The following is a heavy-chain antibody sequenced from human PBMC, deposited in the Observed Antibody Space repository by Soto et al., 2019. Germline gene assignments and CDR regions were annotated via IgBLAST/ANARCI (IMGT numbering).Heavy chain of an antibody. D-gene: IGHD5-18*01. V-gene: IGHV3-73*02. J-gene: IGHJ4*02. CDR1: GFTFSDSA. CDR2: IRSKVNTYAT. Sequence: EVQLVESGGGLVQPGGSLKLSCAASGFTFSDSAMHWVRQASGKGLEWVGRIRSKVNTYATAYAASVKGRFTISRGDSMNTAYLQMNSLKTEDTAVYYCTRRRDWTAMDPLDYWGQGTLVTVSS. CDR3: TRRRDWTAMDPLDY.